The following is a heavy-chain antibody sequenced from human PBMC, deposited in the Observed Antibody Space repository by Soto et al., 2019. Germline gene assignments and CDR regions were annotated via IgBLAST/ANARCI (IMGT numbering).Heavy chain of an antibody. V-gene: IGHV1-18*01. J-gene: IGHJ6*02. Sequence: QVQLVQSGAEVKKPGASVKVSCKASGYTFTSYGISWVRQAPGQGLEWMGWISAYNGNTNYAQKLQGRVTMTTDTSTSTAYMELRSLRSDDTAVHYCALTGVILERRPGWYGMDVWGQGTTVTVSS. CDR3: ALTGVILERRPGWYGMDV. CDR2: ISAYNGNT. CDR1: GYTFTSYG. D-gene: IGHD1-1*01.